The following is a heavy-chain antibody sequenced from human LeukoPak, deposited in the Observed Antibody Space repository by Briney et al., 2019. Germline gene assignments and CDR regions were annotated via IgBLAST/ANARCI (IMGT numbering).Heavy chain of an antibody. V-gene: IGHV1-8*01. J-gene: IGHJ6*03. CDR3: ARSKAWESYMDV. CDR2: MNPNSGNT. D-gene: IGHD1-26*01. Sequence: ASVKVSCKASGYTFTSYDINWVRQATGQGLEWMGWMNPNSGNTGYAQKFQGRVTMTRNTSISTAYMELSSLRSEDTAVYYYARSKAWESYMDVWGKGTTVTVSS. CDR1: GYTFTSYD.